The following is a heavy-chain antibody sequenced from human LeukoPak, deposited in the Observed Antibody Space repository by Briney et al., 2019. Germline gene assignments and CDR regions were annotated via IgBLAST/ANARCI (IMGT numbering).Heavy chain of an antibody. Sequence: GGSLRLSCAASGFTFSSYAMSWVRQAPGKGLEWVSGISWNSGSIGYADSVKGRFTISRDNAKNSLYLQMNSLRAEDTALYYCAKDMMLGGAFDIWGQGTMVTVSS. J-gene: IGHJ3*02. CDR2: ISWNSGSI. D-gene: IGHD1-26*01. V-gene: IGHV3-9*01. CDR1: GFTFSSYA. CDR3: AKDMMLGGAFDI.